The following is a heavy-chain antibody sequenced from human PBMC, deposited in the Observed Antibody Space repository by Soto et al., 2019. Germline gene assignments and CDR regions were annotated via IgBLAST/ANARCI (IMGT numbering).Heavy chain of an antibody. V-gene: IGHV3-23*01. J-gene: IGHJ4*02. D-gene: IGHD2-2*01. Sequence: EVQLLESGGGLVQPGGSLRLSCAASGFTFSSYAMSWVRQAPGKGLEWVSDISGSGGSTYYADSVKGRFTISRDNSKNTLDLQMNSLRAEDTAVYYCAKVSSPYCSSTSCYLDYWGQGTLVTVSS. CDR2: ISGSGGST. CDR1: GFTFSSYA. CDR3: AKVSSPYCSSTSCYLDY.